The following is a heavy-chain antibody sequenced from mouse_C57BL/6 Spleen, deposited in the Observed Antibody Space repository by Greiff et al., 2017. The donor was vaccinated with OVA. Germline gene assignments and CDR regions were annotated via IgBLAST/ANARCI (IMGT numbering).Heavy chain of an antibody. D-gene: IGHD2-3*01. CDR3: TRKGGLYDGYFDY. J-gene: IGHJ2*01. CDR1: GYTFTDYE. CDR2: IDPETGGT. V-gene: IGHV1-15*01. Sequence: VKLMESGAELVRPGASVTLSCKASGYTFTDYEMHWVKQTPVHGLEWIGAIDPETGGTAYNQKFKGKAILTADKSSSTAYMELRSLTSEDSAVYYCTRKGGLYDGYFDYWGQGTTLTVSS.